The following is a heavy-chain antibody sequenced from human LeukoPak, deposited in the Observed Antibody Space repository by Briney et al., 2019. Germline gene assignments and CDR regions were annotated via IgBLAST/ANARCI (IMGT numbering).Heavy chain of an antibody. V-gene: IGHV1-18*04. CDR2: ISAYNGNT. CDR3: ARGHDYHEYFQH. D-gene: IGHD4-11*01. J-gene: IGHJ1*01. Sequence: ASVKVSCKASGYTFTGYYIHWLRQAPGQGLEWMGWISAYNGNTNYAQKLQGRVTMTTDTSTSTAYMELRSLRSDDTAVYYCARGHDYHEYFQHWGQGTLVTVSS. CDR1: GYTFTGYY.